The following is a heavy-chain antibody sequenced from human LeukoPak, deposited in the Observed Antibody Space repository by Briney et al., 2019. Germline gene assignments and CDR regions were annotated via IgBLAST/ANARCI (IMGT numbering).Heavy chain of an antibody. D-gene: IGHD3-10*01. V-gene: IGHV1-46*01. CDR2: INPSGGRT. CDR3: ARGPSYYGSGNYYPPRFHP. Sequence: GASVKVSCKASGYTFTSYYMHWVRQAPGQGLEWMGIINPSGGRTTYAQKFQGRVTMTRDTSTSTVYMELSSLRSEDTAVYYCARGPSYYGSGNYYPPRFHPWGQGTLVTVSS. CDR1: GYTFTSYY. J-gene: IGHJ5*02.